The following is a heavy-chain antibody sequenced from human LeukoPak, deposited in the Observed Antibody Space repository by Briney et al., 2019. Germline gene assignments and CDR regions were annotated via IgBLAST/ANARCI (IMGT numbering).Heavy chain of an antibody. Sequence: PSETLSLTCTVSGGSISGDYWSWIRQPPGKGLEWIGYIYYSGSTNYNPSLKSRATISVHTSKKQFSLRLSSVTAADTAVYYCARRSLVRTVGYYYGMDVWGQGTTVTVSS. J-gene: IGHJ6*02. CDR2: IYYSGST. V-gene: IGHV4-59*08. D-gene: IGHD1-26*01. CDR3: ARRSLVRTVGYYYGMDV. CDR1: GGSISGDY.